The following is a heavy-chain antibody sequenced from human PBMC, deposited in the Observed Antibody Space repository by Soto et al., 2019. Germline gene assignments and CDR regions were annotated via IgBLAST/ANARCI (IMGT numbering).Heavy chain of an antibody. J-gene: IGHJ4*02. Sequence: ASVKVSCKASGYTFTNYAIHWVRQAPGQGLEWMGWINAGNADTKYSQKFQGRVTITRDTSASTAYMEVSSLRSEDTAVDYCVRLGGASTSVYCGQGTLVTVSS. CDR2: INAGNADT. CDR3: VRLGGASTSVY. V-gene: IGHV1-3*01. CDR1: GYTFTNYA. D-gene: IGHD2-15*01.